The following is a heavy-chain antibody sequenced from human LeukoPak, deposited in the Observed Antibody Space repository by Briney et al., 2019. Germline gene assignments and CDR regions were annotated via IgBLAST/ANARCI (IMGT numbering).Heavy chain of an antibody. CDR2: IYTSGST. D-gene: IGHD6-13*01. Sequence: TASETLSLTCTVSGDSISSYYWSWIRQPAGKGLEWIGRIYTSGSTNYNPSLKSRVTTSVDTSKNQFSLKLSSVTAADTAVYYCARLTPAAESFDYWGQGTLVTVSS. J-gene: IGHJ4*02. CDR3: ARLTPAAESFDY. V-gene: IGHV4-4*07. CDR1: GDSISSYY.